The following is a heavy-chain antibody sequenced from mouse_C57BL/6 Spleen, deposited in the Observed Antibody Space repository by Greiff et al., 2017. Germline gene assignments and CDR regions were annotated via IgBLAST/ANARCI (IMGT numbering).Heavy chain of an antibody. CDR1: GYTFTDYY. V-gene: IGHV1-19*01. Sequence: VQLQQSGPVLVKPGASVKMSCKASGYTFTDYYMNWVKQSPGKSLEWIGVINPYNGGTSYNQKFKGKATLTVDKSSSTAYMELNSLTSEDSAVYYCARRIYYGNYGAMDYWGQGTSVTVSS. CDR3: ARRIYYGNYGAMDY. J-gene: IGHJ4*01. D-gene: IGHD2-1*01. CDR2: INPYNGGT.